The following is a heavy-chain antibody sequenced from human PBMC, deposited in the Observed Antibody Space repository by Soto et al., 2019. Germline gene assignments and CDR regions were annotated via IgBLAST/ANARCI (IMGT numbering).Heavy chain of an antibody. CDR3: ARLPSRHLVDY. J-gene: IGHJ4*02. CDR2: MFYGVST. D-gene: IGHD3-3*02. Sequence: SETLSLTCTVSGSSINSSGYYWGWIRRPPGKGLEWIGSMFYGVSTYYNPSLKSRVTVSVDTSKNQFSLNLRSVTAADTAVYYCARLPSRHLVDYWGQGTLVTVSS. CDR1: GSSINSSGYY. V-gene: IGHV4-39*01.